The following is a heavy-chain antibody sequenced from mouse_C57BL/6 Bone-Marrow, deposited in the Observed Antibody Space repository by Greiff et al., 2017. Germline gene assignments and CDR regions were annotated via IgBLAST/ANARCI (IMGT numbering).Heavy chain of an antibody. CDR1: GYTFTNYW. V-gene: IGHV1-63*01. J-gene: IGHJ4*01. Sequence: VQLVESGAELVRPGTSVKMSCKASGYTFTNYWIGWAKQRPGHGLEWIGDIYPGGGYTNYNEKFKGKATLTADKSSSTAYMQFSSLTSEDSAIYYCARHDYDGYYAMDYWGQGTSVTVSS. CDR3: ARHDYDGYYAMDY. CDR2: IYPGGGYT. D-gene: IGHD2-4*01.